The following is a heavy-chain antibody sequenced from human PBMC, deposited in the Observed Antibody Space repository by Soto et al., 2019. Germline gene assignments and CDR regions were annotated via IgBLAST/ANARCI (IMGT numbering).Heavy chain of an antibody. D-gene: IGHD3-10*01. Sequence: SETLSLTCAISGGSVSSNGAACNWIRQSPSRGLEWLGRTYYRSKWYNDYAVSVKSRITINPDTYKNQFSLQLNSVTPEDTAVYSCTRSGSGSSHSKPNNWFDPWGQGTVVTVSS. J-gene: IGHJ5*02. V-gene: IGHV6-1*01. CDR2: TYYRSKWYN. CDR3: TRSGSGSSHSKPNNWFDP. CDR1: GGSVSSNGAA.